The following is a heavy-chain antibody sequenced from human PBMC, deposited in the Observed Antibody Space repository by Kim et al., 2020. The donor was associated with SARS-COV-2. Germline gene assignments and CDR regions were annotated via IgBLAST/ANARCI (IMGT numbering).Heavy chain of an antibody. CDR2: ISSSGSTI. Sequence: GGSLRLSCAASGFTFSSYEMNWVRQAPGKGLEWVSYISSSGSTIYYADSVKGRFTISRDNAKNSLYLQMNSLRAEDTAVYYCARDSSPWADTAMVTPYYFDYWGQGTLVTVSS. V-gene: IGHV3-48*03. D-gene: IGHD5-18*01. CDR3: ARDSSPWADTAMVTPYYFDY. CDR1: GFTFSSYE. J-gene: IGHJ4*02.